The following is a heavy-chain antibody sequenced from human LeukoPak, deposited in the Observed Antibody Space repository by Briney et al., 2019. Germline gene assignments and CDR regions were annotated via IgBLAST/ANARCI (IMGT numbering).Heavy chain of an antibody. J-gene: IGHJ4*02. CDR2: ISGSGGST. D-gene: IGHD3-22*01. CDR3: TTAENYYDSSGYYYVDY. CDR1: GFTFSSYA. V-gene: IGHV3-23*01. Sequence: PGGSLRLSCAASGFTFSSYAMSWVRQAPGKGLEWVSAISGSGGSTYYAAPVKGRFTISRDDSKNTLYLQMNSLKTEDTAIYYCTTAENYYDSSGYYYVDYWGQGTLVTVSS.